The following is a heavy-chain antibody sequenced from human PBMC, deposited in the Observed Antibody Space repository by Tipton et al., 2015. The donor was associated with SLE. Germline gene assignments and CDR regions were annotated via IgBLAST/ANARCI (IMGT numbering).Heavy chain of an antibody. CDR2: IYYSGST. CDR1: GGSISSSSYY. CDR3: ARGAIVGATGAFDI. J-gene: IGHJ3*02. Sequence: TLSLTCTVSGGSISSSSYYWGWIRQPPGKGLEWIGSIYYSGSTYYNPSLKSRVTISVDTSKNQFSLKLSSVTAADTAVYYCARGAIVGATGAFDIWGQGTMVTVSS. V-gene: IGHV4-39*07. D-gene: IGHD1-26*01.